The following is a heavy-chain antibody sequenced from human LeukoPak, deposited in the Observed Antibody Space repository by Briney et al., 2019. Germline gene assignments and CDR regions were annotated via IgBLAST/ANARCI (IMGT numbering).Heavy chain of an antibody. CDR3: ATVYSSSPLRPMDV. CDR1: GFTFSSYA. Sequence: GGSLRLSCAASGFTFSSYAMSWVRQAPGKGLEWVSAISGSGGSTYYADSVKGRFTISRDNSKNTLYLQMNSLRAEDTAVYYCATVYSSSPLRPMDVWGQGTTVTVSS. D-gene: IGHD2-2*01. CDR2: ISGSGGST. J-gene: IGHJ6*02. V-gene: IGHV3-23*01.